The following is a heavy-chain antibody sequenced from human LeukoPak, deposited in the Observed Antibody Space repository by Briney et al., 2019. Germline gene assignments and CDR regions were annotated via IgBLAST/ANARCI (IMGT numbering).Heavy chain of an antibody. V-gene: IGHV4-59*01. D-gene: IGHD5-18*01. Sequence: PSETLSLTCTASGGSISSYYWSWIRQPPGKGLEWIGYIYYSGSTNNNPSLKSRVTISVDTSNNQFSLKLSSVAAADTAVYYCARGGSKYSYGYDSWGQGTLVTVSS. CDR1: GGSISSYY. CDR3: ARGGSKYSYGYDS. J-gene: IGHJ4*02. CDR2: IYYSGST.